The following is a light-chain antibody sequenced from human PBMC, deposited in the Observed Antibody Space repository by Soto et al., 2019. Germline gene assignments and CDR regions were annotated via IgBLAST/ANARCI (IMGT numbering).Light chain of an antibody. CDR3: SSYTRSSTRYV. J-gene: IGLJ1*01. Sequence: QSALTQPASVSGSPGQSITISCTGTSSDVGGYNYVSWYQQHPGKAPKLMIYDVSNRPSGVSNRFSGSKSGNTASLTISGLQAEDEADYDCSSYTRSSTRYVFGTGTKLTVL. CDR1: SSDVGGYNY. V-gene: IGLV2-14*01. CDR2: DVS.